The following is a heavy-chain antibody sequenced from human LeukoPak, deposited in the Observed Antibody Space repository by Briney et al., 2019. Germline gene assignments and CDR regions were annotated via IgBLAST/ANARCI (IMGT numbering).Heavy chain of an antibody. CDR1: GGSISSYH. CDR2: IYYSGST. D-gene: IGHD3-10*01. V-gene: IGHV4-59*01. CDR3: ARDYSVATMVRGTTHYYYYGMDV. J-gene: IGHJ6*02. Sequence: PSETLSLTCTVSGGSISSYHWSWIRQPPGKGLEWIGYIYYSGSTNYNPSLKSRVTISVDTSKNQFSLKLSSVTAADTAVYYCARDYSVATMVRGTTHYYYYGMDVWGQGTTVTVSS.